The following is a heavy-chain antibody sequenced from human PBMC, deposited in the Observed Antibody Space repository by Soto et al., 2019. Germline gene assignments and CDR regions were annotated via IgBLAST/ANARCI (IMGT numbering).Heavy chain of an antibody. J-gene: IGHJ6*02. Sequence: QVQLVESGGGVVQPGTSLRLSCAASGFTFKPHAMHWVRQAPGKGLEWMAVIAYDGNEKYYADSVKGRFTISRDKSKNALYLQINTLRNEDTAVYYCGKDVGDYVPYYYGVDVWGQGTTVTVSS. V-gene: IGHV3-30*18. CDR2: IAYDGNEK. CDR3: GKDVGDYVPYYYGVDV. CDR1: GFTFKPHA. D-gene: IGHD1-26*01.